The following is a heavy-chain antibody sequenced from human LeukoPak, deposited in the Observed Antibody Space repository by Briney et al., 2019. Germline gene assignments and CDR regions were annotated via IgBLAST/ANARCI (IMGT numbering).Heavy chain of an antibody. CDR1: GFTFSDYS. J-gene: IGHJ4*02. CDR2: ISNDGSRK. Sequence: GGSLRLSCAASGFTFSDYSMHWVRQAPGKGLEWVAVISNDGSRKFYGDTVKGRFTISRDNSKNTLYLQMNSLRAEDTAVYHCAARTSNYYSIDYWGQGTLVTVSS. V-gene: IGHV3-30-3*01. D-gene: IGHD3/OR15-3a*01. CDR3: AARTSNYYSIDY.